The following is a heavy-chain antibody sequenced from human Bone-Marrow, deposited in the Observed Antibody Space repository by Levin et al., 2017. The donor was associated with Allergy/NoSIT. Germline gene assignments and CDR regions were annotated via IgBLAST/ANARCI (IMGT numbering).Heavy chain of an antibody. Sequence: PSETLSLTCTVSGGSISSNTYYWGWIRQPPGKGLEWIGRIFYSGSTHYNPSLKSRVTVSIDTSRNQFSLGLNSVTAADTAVYYCAAYSTSNGYFDPWGQGTLVTVSS. CDR1: GGSISSNTYY. D-gene: IGHD6-6*01. CDR3: AAYSTSNGYFDP. J-gene: IGHJ5*02. V-gene: IGHV4-39*07. CDR2: IFYSGST.